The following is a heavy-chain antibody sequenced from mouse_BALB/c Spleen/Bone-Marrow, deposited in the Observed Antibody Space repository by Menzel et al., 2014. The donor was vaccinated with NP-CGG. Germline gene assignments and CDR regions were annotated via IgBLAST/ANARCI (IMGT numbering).Heavy chain of an antibody. J-gene: IGHJ4*01. CDR2: IYPGDGDT. Sequence: VKLQESGAELVRPGSSVKISCKASGYAFSSYWMNWVKQRPGQGLEWIGQIYPGDGDTNYNGKFKGKATLTADKSSSTAYMQLSSLTSKDSAVYFCARWITTVVATDVMDYWGQGTSVTVPS. D-gene: IGHD1-1*01. CDR3: ARWITTVVATDVMDY. V-gene: IGHV1-80*01. CDR1: GYAFSSYW.